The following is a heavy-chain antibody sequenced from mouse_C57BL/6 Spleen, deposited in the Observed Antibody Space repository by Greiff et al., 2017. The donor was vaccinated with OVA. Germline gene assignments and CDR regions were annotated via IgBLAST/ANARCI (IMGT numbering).Heavy chain of an antibody. Sequence: VQLQQSGPGLVKPSQSLSLTCSVTGYSITSGYYWNWIRQFPGNKLEWMGYISYDGSNNYNPSLKNRISITRDTSKNQFFLKLNSVTTEDTATYYCARHYYDYDPYYFDYWGQGTTLTVSS. V-gene: IGHV3-6*01. CDR2: ISYDGSN. CDR1: GYSITSGYY. J-gene: IGHJ2*01. CDR3: ARHYYDYDPYYFDY. D-gene: IGHD2-4*01.